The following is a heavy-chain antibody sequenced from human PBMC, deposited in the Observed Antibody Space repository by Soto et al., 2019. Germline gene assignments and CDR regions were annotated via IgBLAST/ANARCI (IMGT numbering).Heavy chain of an antibody. CDR1: GFTFSSYA. D-gene: IGHD6-13*01. Sequence: QVQLVESGGGVVQPGRSLRLSCAASGFTFSSYAMHWVRQAPGKGLEWVAVISYDESNKYYADSVKGRFTISRDNSKNTLYLQMNSLRAEDTAVYYCARESAAAGFGDYWGQGTLVTVSS. CDR2: ISYDESNK. CDR3: ARESAAAGFGDY. J-gene: IGHJ4*02. V-gene: IGHV3-30-3*01.